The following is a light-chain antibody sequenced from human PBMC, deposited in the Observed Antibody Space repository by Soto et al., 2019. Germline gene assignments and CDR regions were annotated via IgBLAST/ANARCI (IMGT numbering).Light chain of an antibody. J-gene: IGKJ5*01. Sequence: EIVLTQSPDTLSLSPGDRATLSCRASQSIRSGRLAWYQQKPGQAPTLVIFDASSRASGIPERFSGSGSGTDFTLTITRLEPEDFAVYYCQEYDGSPITFGLGTRLEIK. CDR3: QEYDGSPIT. CDR1: QSIRSGR. CDR2: DAS. V-gene: IGKV3-20*01.